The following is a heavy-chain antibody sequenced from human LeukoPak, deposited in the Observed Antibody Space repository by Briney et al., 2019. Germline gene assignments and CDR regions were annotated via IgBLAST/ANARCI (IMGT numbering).Heavy chain of an antibody. CDR3: ARGGSGGAFDI. CDR1: GESINSFY. Sequence: PSETLSLTCTVSGESINSFYWSWIRQPAGKGLEWIGRIYSSGSTNYSPSLKSRVTMSVDTSKNQFSLKLSSVTAADTAVYYCARGGSGGAFDIWGQGTMVTVSS. J-gene: IGHJ3*02. D-gene: IGHD3-16*01. CDR2: IYSSGST. V-gene: IGHV4-4*07.